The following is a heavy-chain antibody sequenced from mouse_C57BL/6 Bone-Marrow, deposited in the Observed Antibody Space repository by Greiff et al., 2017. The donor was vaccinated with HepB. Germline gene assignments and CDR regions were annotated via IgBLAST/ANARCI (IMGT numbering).Heavy chain of an antibody. CDR3: ASEVLRVGPFDY. D-gene: IGHD1-1*01. CDR2: IYPSDSET. J-gene: IGHJ2*01. Sequence: VQLQQPGAELVRPGSSVKLSCKASGYTFTSYWMDWVKQRPGQGLEWIGNIYPSDSETHYNQKFKDKATLTVDKSSSTAYMQLSSLTSEDSAVYYCASEVLRVGPFDYWGQGTTLTVSS. CDR1: GYTFTSYW. V-gene: IGHV1-61*01.